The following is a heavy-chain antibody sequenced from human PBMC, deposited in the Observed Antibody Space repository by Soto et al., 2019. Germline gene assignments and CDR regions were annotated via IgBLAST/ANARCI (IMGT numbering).Heavy chain of an antibody. J-gene: IGHJ5*02. D-gene: IGHD1-26*01. CDR1: GYTFTSYG. V-gene: IGHV1-18*01. CDR3: ARDMEWEMTYNWFDP. CDR2: ISAYNGNK. Sequence: GASVKVSCKASGYTFTSYGISWVRQAPGQGLEWMGWISAYNGNKNYAQKLQGRVTMTTDTSTSTAYMQLRSLRSDDTAVYYCARDMEWEMTYNWFDPWGQGNLVNVSS.